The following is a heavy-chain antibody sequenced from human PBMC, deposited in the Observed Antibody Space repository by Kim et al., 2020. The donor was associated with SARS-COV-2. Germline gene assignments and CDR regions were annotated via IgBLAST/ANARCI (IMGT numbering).Heavy chain of an antibody. CDR3: ARTGAPYRNYFFDF. D-gene: IGHD4-4*01. Sequence: YNPSLKGRVTMSVDTSKNQFSRNLTSVTAADTARYYCARTGAPYRNYFFDFWGQGAQVTVSS. V-gene: IGHV4-4*06. J-gene: IGHJ4*02.